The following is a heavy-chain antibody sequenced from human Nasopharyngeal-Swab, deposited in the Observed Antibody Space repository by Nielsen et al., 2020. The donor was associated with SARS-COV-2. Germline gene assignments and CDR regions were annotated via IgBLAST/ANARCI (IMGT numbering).Heavy chain of an antibody. D-gene: IGHD1-7*01. V-gene: IGHV2-5*02. Sequence: SGATLVKPTQTRTLTCSFSGFSLTSGVAVGWIRQPPGKALEWLALVFGDDAKRYSQSLKDRLSITKDSSKNQVVLTMTNMEPVDTATYDCVHRVDWNSGQFDYWGQGTQVTVSS. CDR2: VFGDDAK. CDR3: VHRVDWNSGQFDY. CDR1: GFSLTSGVA. J-gene: IGHJ4*02.